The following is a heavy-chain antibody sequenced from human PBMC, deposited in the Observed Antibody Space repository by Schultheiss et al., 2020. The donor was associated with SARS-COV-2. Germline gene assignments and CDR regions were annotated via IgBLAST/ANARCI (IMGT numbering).Heavy chain of an antibody. J-gene: IGHJ6*02. V-gene: IGHV3-20*01. CDR1: GFTFSSYS. Sequence: GESLKISCAASGFTFSSYSMNWVRQAPGKGLEWVSGINWNGGSTGYADSVKGRFTISRDNAKNSLYLQMNSLRAEDTALYHCARAGGFGVVIIDYYYGMDVWGQGTTVTVSS. CDR2: INWNGGST. CDR3: ARAGGFGVVIIDYYYGMDV. D-gene: IGHD3-3*01.